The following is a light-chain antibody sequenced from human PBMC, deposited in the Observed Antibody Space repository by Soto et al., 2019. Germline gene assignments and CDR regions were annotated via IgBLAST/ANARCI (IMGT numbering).Light chain of an antibody. V-gene: IGKV1-5*03. J-gene: IGKJ1*01. CDR1: QSISNW. Sequence: IQMTQSPSTLSASVGDTVTITCRASQSISNWVAWYQQKPGKAPKLLIYKASTLESGVPSRFSGSESGTQFTLAISNLKPDDFATYFCQRYSIYSTWTFGQWTNVEIK. CDR2: KAS. CDR3: QRYSIYSTWT.